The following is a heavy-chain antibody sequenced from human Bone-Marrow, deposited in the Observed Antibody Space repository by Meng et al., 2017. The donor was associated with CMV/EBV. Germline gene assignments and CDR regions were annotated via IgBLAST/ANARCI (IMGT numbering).Heavy chain of an antibody. Sequence: GESLKISCAASGCTFRSYDMHWVRQATGKGLEWVSAIGTAGDTYYPGSVKGRFTISRENAKNSLYLQMNSLRAGDTAVDYCARGAPGFEKEWQLVVDYYYGMDVWGQGTTVTVSS. CDR1: GCTFRSYD. CDR3: ARGAPGFEKEWQLVVDYYYGMDV. V-gene: IGHV3-13*01. D-gene: IGHD6-6*01. CDR2: IGTAGDT. J-gene: IGHJ6*02.